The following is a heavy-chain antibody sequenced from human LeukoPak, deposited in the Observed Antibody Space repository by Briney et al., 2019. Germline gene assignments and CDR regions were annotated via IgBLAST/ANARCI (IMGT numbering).Heavy chain of an antibody. Sequence: GGSVRLSCAASGFXFSSYEINWVRQAPGKGLEWVSHITNFGSTIYYADSVNGRFTISRDNAKNSLYLQMNSLRAEDTAVYYCARDTSRGFQYYFDYWGQGTLVTVSS. CDR2: ITNFGSTI. CDR3: ARDTSRGFQYYFDY. V-gene: IGHV3-48*03. CDR1: GFXFSSYE. J-gene: IGHJ4*02.